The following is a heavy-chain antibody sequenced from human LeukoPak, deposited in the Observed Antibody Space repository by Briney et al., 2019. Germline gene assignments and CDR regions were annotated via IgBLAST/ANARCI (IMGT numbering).Heavy chain of an antibody. CDR3: ARYHPSGYDAFDI. CDR1: GGSISSYY. V-gene: IGHV4-59*01. J-gene: IGHJ3*02. D-gene: IGHD3-22*01. CDR2: IYYSGST. Sequence: SETLSLTCTVSGGSISSYYWSWIRQPPGKGLEWIGYIYYSGSTNYNPSLKSRVTISVDTSKNQFSLKLSSVTAADTAVYYCARYHPSGYDAFDIWGQGTMVAVSS.